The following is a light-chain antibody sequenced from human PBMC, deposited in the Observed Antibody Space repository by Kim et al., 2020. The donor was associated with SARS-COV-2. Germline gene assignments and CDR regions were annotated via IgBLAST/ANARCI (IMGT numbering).Light chain of an antibody. CDR2: GAS. J-gene: IGKJ1*01. CDR3: HQYGDSGT. Sequence: LSAGERATLSCRASQSVTGNRLAWYQQKPGQAPRLLIYGASIRVTGIPDRFSGSGSGTDFTLTINRLEPEDFAVYFCHQYGDSGTFGQGTKVDIK. V-gene: IGKV3-20*01. CDR1: QSVTGNR.